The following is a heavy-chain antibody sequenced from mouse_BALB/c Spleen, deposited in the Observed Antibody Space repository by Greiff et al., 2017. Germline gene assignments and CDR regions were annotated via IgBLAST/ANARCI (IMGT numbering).Heavy chain of an antibody. J-gene: IGHJ4*01. D-gene: IGHD2-14*01. CDR2: IDPANGNT. CDR1: GFNIKDTY. CDR3: ARRYRYDDAMDY. V-gene: IGHV14-3*02. Sequence: VQLQQSGAELVKPGASVKLSCTASGFNIKDTYMHWVKQRPEQGLEWIGRIDPANGNTKYDPKFQGKATITADTSSNTAYLQLSSLTSEDTAVYYCARRYRYDDAMDYWGQGTSVTVSS.